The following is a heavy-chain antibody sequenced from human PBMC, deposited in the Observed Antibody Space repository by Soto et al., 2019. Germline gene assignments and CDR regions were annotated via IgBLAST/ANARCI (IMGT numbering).Heavy chain of an antibody. D-gene: IGHD2-8*01. CDR3: AKIEMGWFAQ. V-gene: IGHV3-23*01. Sequence: HPGGSLRLSCTGSGFSFFSYAMSWVRQAPGKGLEWVSTISGSGVHTYYAGSVKGRFVVSRDNDKNTVYLHMSSLTGEDTAVYFCAKIEMGWFAQWGQGTKMTVYS. CDR1: GFSFFSYA. J-gene: IGHJ5*02. CDR2: ISGSGVHT.